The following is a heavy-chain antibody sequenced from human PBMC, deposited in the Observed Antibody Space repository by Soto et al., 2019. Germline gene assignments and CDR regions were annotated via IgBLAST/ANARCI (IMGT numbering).Heavy chain of an antibody. CDR1: GYTFIGYY. CDR3: ARDVVSTIGGFDF. J-gene: IGHJ4*02. Sequence: ASVKVSCKASGYTFIGYYLHWVRQAPGQGLEWMGWINPNSGATNYPQKFQGRVTMTRDTSITAAYMEMSRLRSDDTAFYFCARDVVSTIGGFDFWGQGTRGTVSS. CDR2: INPNSGAT. D-gene: IGHD5-12*01. V-gene: IGHV1-2*02.